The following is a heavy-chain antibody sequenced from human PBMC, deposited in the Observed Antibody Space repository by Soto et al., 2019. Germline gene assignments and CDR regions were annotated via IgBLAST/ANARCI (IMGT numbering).Heavy chain of an antibody. D-gene: IGHD2-21*01. V-gene: IGHV4-30-2*01. CDR1: GGSVSSGGFS. Sequence: QLHLQESGSGLVKSSQALSLTCTVSGGSVSSGGFSWSCIRQPPGKGLEWIGYIYPSGSTYYNPSLKRSFTRSLDRSKTQCALKLTSGTAADSAVYYCATGGDYSLDSWGQGTMVTVSA. J-gene: IGHJ4*02. CDR2: IYPSGST. CDR3: ATGGDYSLDS.